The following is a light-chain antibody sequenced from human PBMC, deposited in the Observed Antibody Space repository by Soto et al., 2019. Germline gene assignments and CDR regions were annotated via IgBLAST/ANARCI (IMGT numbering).Light chain of an antibody. J-gene: IGLJ1*01. Sequence: QSALTQPASVSGSPGQSITISCTGTSSDVGNYNFVSWYQQYPGKAPKVMIYDVYKRPSGVSNRFSGSKSGSTASLTISGLQVEYEADYYCCSYAGSSTYVFGTGTKVTVL. CDR2: DVY. V-gene: IGLV2-23*02. CDR3: CSYAGSSTYV. CDR1: SSDVGNYNF.